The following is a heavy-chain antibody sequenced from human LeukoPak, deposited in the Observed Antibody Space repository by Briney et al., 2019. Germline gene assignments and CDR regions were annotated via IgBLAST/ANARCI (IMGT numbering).Heavy chain of an antibody. CDR2: ISSSGSNI. CDR1: GFTFSSYE. CDR3: AGPITIFGVVTTDWFDP. Sequence: GGSLILSGAASGFTFSSYEMNWVRQAPGKGLEGVSYISSSGSNIYYADSVKGRFTISRDNAKNSLYLHMNRLRAEDTAVYYCAGPITIFGVVTTDWFDPWGKGTLVTVSS. V-gene: IGHV3-48*03. D-gene: IGHD3-3*01. J-gene: IGHJ5*02.